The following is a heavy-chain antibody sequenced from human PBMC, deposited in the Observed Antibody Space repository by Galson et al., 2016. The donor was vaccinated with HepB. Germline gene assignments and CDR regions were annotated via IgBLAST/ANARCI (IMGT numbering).Heavy chain of an antibody. J-gene: IGHJ3*02. CDR3: VKDTQRWLQKPWWAFDS. D-gene: IGHD5-24*01. CDR1: GFTFDGFA. CDR2: INWHSRDI. Sequence: SLRLSCAASGFTFDGFAMHWVRQPPGKGLEWVSGINWHSRDIEYADSVQGRFTISRDNAKNTLYLQMNSLRPEDTALYYCVKDTQRWLQKPWWAFDSWGQGTMVTVS. V-gene: IGHV3-9*01.